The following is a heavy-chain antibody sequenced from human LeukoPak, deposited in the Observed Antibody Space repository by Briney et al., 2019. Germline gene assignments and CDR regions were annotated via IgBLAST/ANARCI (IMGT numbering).Heavy chain of an antibody. J-gene: IGHJ4*02. CDR1: GFSFSSYS. V-gene: IGHV3-7*03. D-gene: IGHD6-13*01. CDR3: ASSIAAAVLGDY. Sequence: GGSLRLSCVASGFSFSSYSMNRIRQAPGKGLEWVANIKQDGSEKYYVDSVKGRFTISRDNAKNSLYLQMNSLRAEDTAVYYCASSIAAAVLGDYWGQGTLVTVSS. CDR2: IKQDGSEK.